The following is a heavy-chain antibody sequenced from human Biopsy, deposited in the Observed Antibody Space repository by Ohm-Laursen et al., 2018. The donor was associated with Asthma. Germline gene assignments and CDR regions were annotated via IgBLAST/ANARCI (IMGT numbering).Heavy chain of an antibody. Sequence: SLRLSCTASGFAVSRDHMFWVRQAPGKGLEWASVIYSGGASHTADSVRGRFTISRDYSKNTLYLQMHSLRAEDTAVYYCARGDSSNWSHYYFDYWGQGTLATVSS. CDR2: IYSGGAS. CDR3: ARGDSSNWSHYYFDY. V-gene: IGHV3-53*01. CDR1: GFAVSRDH. J-gene: IGHJ4*02. D-gene: IGHD3-22*01.